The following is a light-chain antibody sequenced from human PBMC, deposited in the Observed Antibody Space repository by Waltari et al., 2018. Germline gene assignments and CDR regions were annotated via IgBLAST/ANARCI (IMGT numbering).Light chain of an antibody. CDR1: SSDVGSYNR. CDR2: EVS. V-gene: IGLV2-18*02. CDR3: SSYTSSSTPV. Sequence: QSALTQPPSVSGSPGQSVTISCTGTSSDVGSYNRFSWYQQPPRPAPKLMIYEVSNRPSGVPDRFSGSKSGNTAFLTISGLQAEDEADYYCSSYTSSSTPVFGGGTKLTVL. J-gene: IGLJ2*01.